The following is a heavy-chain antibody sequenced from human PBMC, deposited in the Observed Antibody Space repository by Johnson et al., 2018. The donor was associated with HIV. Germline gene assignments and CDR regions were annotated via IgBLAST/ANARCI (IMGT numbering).Heavy chain of an antibody. CDR2: IYSGGST. V-gene: IGHV3-66*02. J-gene: IGHJ3*02. D-gene: IGHD2-8*02. CDR1: AFTVSCNC. CDR3: ARSMMLYWRDAFDI. Sequence: VQLVESGGGLVQPGGSLRLSCAASAFTVSCNCMSWVRQAPGKGLDWVSVIYSGGSTYYADSVKGRVSISRDNSKETLYLHMNSLRAEDTAVYYCARSMMLYWRDAFDIWGQGTMVTVSS.